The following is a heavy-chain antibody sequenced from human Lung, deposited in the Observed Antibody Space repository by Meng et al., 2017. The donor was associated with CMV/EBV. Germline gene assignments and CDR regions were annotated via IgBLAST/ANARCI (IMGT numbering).Heavy chain of an antibody. Sequence: CAVSGGSFTVYFCSWIRQSPGKGLEWIAEINHRESTNYNPSLKSRVTISVDTSKNQFSLRLKSVTVADTGVYFCARRVGSGKYFFDYWSQGTVVTVSS. V-gene: IGHV4-34*01. D-gene: IGHD3-10*01. CDR1: GGSFTVYF. CDR3: ARRVGSGKYFFDY. J-gene: IGHJ4*02. CDR2: INHREST.